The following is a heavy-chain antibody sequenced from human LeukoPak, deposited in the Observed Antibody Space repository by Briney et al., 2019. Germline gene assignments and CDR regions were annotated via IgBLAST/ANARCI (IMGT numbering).Heavy chain of an antibody. CDR3: TRPTTLLLWFGELTLDY. J-gene: IGHJ4*02. D-gene: IGHD3-10*01. CDR1: GFTFGDYA. Sequence: PGRSLRLSCTASGFTFGDYAMSWVRQAPGKGGEGVGFIRSKAYGGTTEYAASVTGRFTISRDDSKSIAYLQMNSLKTEDTALYYCTRPTTLLLWFGELTLDYWGQGTLVTVSS. CDR2: IRSKAYGGTT. V-gene: IGHV3-49*04.